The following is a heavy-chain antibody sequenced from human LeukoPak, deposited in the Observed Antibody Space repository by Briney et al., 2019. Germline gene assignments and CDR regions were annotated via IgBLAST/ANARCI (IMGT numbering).Heavy chain of an antibody. V-gene: IGHV3-30*18. D-gene: IGHD3-9*01. J-gene: IGHJ4*02. CDR3: AKAGGKYFDWLSHFDY. CDR1: GFTFSSYG. CDR2: ISYDGSNK. Sequence: GGSLRLSCAASGFTFSSYGMHWVRQAPGKGLEWVAVISYDGSNKYYADSVKGRFTISRDNSKNTLYLQMNSLRAEDTAVYYCAKAGGKYFDWLSHFDYWGQGTLVTVSS.